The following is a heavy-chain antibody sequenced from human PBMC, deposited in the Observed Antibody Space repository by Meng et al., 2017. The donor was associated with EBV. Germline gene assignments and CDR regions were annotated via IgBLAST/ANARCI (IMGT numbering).Heavy chain of an antibody. V-gene: IGHV4-39*07. Sequence: QLQLQESGPGLVKPSETLSLTCPVSGGSISSSSSYWGWIRQPPGKGLEWIGSIYYSGSTYYNPSLKSRVTISVDTSKNQFSLKLSSVTAADTAVYYCARSSPVRFGELSNWGQGTLVTVSS. D-gene: IGHD3-10*01. CDR2: IYYSGST. CDR3: ARSSPVRFGELSN. CDR1: GGSISSSSSY. J-gene: IGHJ4*02.